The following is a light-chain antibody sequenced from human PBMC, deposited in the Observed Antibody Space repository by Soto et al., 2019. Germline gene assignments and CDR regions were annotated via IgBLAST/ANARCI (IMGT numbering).Light chain of an antibody. J-gene: IGKJ1*01. CDR3: HQYNNWPPRT. CDR1: QSVSSN. CDR2: GAS. Sequence: EIVMTQSPATLSVSPGERATLSCRASQSVSSNLAWYQQKPGQAPRLLIYGASTRATGIPARFSGSGSGTEFTLTISSLQSEDFAVYYYHQYNNWPPRTFGQGTKVEIK. V-gene: IGKV3-15*01.